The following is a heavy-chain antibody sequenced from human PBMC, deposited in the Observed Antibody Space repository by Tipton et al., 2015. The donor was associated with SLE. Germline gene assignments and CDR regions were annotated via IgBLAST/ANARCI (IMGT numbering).Heavy chain of an antibody. CDR3: ARTEVGGYSHDAFDL. CDR2: IYHSGST. D-gene: IGHD6-25*01. J-gene: IGHJ3*01. CDR1: GGSTNGYY. V-gene: IGHV4-59*08. Sequence: TLSLTCTVSGGSTNGYYWNWFRQPPGRELEWIGYIYHSGSTNYNPSLKSRVTMSVDTSKNQFSLKLSSVTAADTAVYYCARTEVGGYSHDAFDLWGHGTMVTVSS.